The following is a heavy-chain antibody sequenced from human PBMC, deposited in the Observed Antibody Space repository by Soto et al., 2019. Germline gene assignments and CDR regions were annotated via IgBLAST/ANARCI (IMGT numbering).Heavy chain of an antibody. D-gene: IGHD2-2*01. CDR1: CGSISSSSDY. CDR2: IYYSGST. Sequence: SDTLSLTYTVSCGSISSSSDYWVLNSHPPRKGLEWIGSIYYSGSTYYNPSLKSRVTISVDTSKNQFSLNMSSVTAADTAVYYCARELAPAVLRLSYFDSWGQGTLVTVSS. CDR3: ARELAPAVLRLSYFDS. J-gene: IGHJ4*02. V-gene: IGHV4-39*07.